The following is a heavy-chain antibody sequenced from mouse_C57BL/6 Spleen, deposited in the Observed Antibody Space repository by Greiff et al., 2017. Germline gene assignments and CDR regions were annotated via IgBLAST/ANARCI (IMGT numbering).Heavy chain of an antibody. CDR1: GYTFTDYY. D-gene: IGHD1-1*01. CDR3: ARRHYYGSSTLDY. CDR2: INPNNGGT. J-gene: IGHJ2*01. Sequence: VQLKQPGAELVKPGASVKISCKASGYTFTDYYMNWVKQSHGKSLEWIRDINPNNGGTSYNQKFKGKATLTVDKSSSTAYMELRSLTSEDSALYYCARRHYYGSSTLDYWGQGTTLTVSS. V-gene: IGHV1-26*01.